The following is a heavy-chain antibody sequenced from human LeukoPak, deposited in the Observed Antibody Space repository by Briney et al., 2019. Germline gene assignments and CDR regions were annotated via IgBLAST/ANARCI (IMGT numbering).Heavy chain of an antibody. J-gene: IGHJ6*04. V-gene: IGHV1-69*13. CDR2: IIPIFGTA. Sequence: SVKVSCKASGGTFSSYAISWVRQAPGQALEWMGGIIPIFGTANYAQKFQRRVTITADESTSTAYMELSRLRSEDTAVYYCARGILGYCSGGSCRSPYHYYYGMDVWGKGTTVTVSS. CDR1: GGTFSSYA. D-gene: IGHD2-15*01. CDR3: ARGILGYCSGGSCRSPYHYYYGMDV.